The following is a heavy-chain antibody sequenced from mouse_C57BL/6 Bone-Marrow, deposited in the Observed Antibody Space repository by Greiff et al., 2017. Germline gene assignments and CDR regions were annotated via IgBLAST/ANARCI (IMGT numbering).Heavy chain of an antibody. CDR2: ISNLAYSI. J-gene: IGHJ1*03. V-gene: IGHV5-15*04. Sequence: DVMLVESGGGLVQPGGSLKLSCAASGFTFSDYGMAWVRQAPRKGPEWVAFISNLAYSIYSADTVTGLFTISRENAKNTLYLEMSSLRSEDTAMYYCARRDRYFDVWGTGTTVTVSS. CDR1: GFTFSDYG. CDR3: ARRDRYFDV.